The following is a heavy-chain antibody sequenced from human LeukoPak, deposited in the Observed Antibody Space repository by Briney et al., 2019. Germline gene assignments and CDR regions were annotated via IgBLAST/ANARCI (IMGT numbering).Heavy chain of an antibody. V-gene: IGHV1-69*05. CDR1: GGTFSSYA. CDR2: ITPIFGTA. D-gene: IGHD3-3*01. Sequence: ASVKVSCKASGGTFSSYAISWVRQAPGQGLEWMGGITPIFGTAKYAQKVQGRVTMSTDESTSTAYMELSSLRSEDTAVYYCAREGGITVFGVAQPGGAFDIWGQGTMVTVSS. CDR3: AREGGITVFGVAQPGGAFDI. J-gene: IGHJ3*02.